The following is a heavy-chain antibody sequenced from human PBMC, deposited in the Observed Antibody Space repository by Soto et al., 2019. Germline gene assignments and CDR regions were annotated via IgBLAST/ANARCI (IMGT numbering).Heavy chain of an antibody. CDR1: GGTFNSHT. J-gene: IGHJ5*02. Sequence: QVQLVQSGAKVKRPGSSVKVSCKASGGTFNSHTINWVRQAPGQGLEWVGRVVPLLGIESHPQKFKDRLTITADTSTGSVFMELSNLMPQHPAVYSCTRDRPEEDVVPVPRHHFAPWGPGTLLTVSS. V-gene: IGHV1-69*08. CDR3: TRDRPEEDVVPVPRHHFAP. D-gene: IGHD2-21*01. CDR2: VVPLLGIE.